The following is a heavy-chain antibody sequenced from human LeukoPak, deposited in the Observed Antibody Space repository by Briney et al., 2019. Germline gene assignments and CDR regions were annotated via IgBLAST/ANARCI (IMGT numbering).Heavy chain of an antibody. D-gene: IGHD3-3*01. Sequence: PSETLSLTCTVSGGSMNDYYWTWIRQPPGRGLEWIGYMYYSGSTKYNPSLKSRVTISVDTSKNQFSLKLSSVTAADTAVYYCARVGGYDFWSGSYYYYYMDVWGKGTTVTVSS. CDR3: ARVGGYDFWSGSYYYYYMDV. V-gene: IGHV4-59*08. CDR1: GGSMNDYY. CDR2: MYYSGST. J-gene: IGHJ6*03.